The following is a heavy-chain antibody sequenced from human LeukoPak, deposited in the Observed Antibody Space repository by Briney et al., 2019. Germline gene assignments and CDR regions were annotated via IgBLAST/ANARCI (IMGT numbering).Heavy chain of an antibody. CDR1: GGSISSYY. CDR3: ARLPAGSGSLSYFDY. Sequence: SETLSLTCTVSGGSISSYYWSWIRQPPGEGLEWIGYIYYSGSTNYNPSLKSRVTISVDTSKNQFSLKLSSVTAADTAVYYCARLPAGSGSLSYFDYWGQGTLATVSS. V-gene: IGHV4-59*08. J-gene: IGHJ4*02. CDR2: IYYSGST. D-gene: IGHD3-10*01.